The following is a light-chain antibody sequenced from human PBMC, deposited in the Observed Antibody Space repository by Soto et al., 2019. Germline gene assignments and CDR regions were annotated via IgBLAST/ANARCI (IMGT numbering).Light chain of an antibody. CDR3: SSYTSSSTLEGYV. V-gene: IGLV2-14*01. J-gene: IGLJ1*01. CDR1: SSDVGGYNY. Sequence: QSALTQPASVSGSPGQSITISCTGTSSDVGGYNYVSWYQQHPGKAPKLMIYDVSNRPSGVFNRFSGSKSGNTASLTISGLQAEDEADYYCSSYTSSSTLEGYVFGTGTKVTVL. CDR2: DVS.